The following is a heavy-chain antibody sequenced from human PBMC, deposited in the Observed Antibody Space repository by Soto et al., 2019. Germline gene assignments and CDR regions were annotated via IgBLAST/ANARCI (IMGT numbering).Heavy chain of an antibody. CDR1: GFTFSSYA. CDR3: AKDVTNYDSSGYYGTYFDY. D-gene: IGHD3-22*01. V-gene: IGHV3-23*01. J-gene: IGHJ4*02. CDR2: ISGSGGGT. Sequence: EVQLLESGGGLVQPGGSLRLSCAASGFTFSSYAMSWVRQAPGKGLEWVSAISGSGGGTYYADSVKGRFTISRDNSKNTLYLQMNSLRAEDTAVYYCAKDVTNYDSSGYYGTYFDYWGQGTLVTVSS.